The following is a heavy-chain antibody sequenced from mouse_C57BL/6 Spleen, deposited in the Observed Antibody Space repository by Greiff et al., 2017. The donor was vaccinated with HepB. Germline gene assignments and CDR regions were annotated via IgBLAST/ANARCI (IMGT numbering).Heavy chain of an antibody. CDR2: INPNNGGT. CDR1: GYTFTDYY. V-gene: IGHV1-26*01. Sequence: QLQQSGPELVKPGASVKISCKASGYTFTDYYMNWVKQSHGKSLEWIGDINPNNGGTSYNQKFKGKATLTVDKSSSTAYMELRSLTSEDSAVYYCARWLPLDYWGQGTTLTVSS. J-gene: IGHJ2*01. CDR3: ARWLPLDY. D-gene: IGHD2-2*01.